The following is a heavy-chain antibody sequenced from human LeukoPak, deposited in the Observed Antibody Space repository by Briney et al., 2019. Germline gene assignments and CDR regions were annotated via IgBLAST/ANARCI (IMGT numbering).Heavy chain of an antibody. D-gene: IGHD6-13*01. CDR1: GGSFSGYY. Sequence: SETLSLTCAVYGGSFSGYYWSWIRQPPGKGLEWIGEINHSGSTNYNPSLKSRVTISVDTSKNQFSLKLSSVTAADTAVYYCARHQGIAAAGTVDYWGQGTLVTVSS. J-gene: IGHJ4*02. CDR2: INHSGST. V-gene: IGHV4-34*01. CDR3: ARHQGIAAAGTVDY.